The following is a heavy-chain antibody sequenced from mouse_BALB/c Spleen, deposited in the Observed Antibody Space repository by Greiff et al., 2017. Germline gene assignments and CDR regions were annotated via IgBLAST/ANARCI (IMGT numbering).Heavy chain of an antibody. CDR1: GFTFTDYY. Sequence: EVQLVESGGGLVQPGGSLRLSCATSGFTFTDYYMSWVRQPPGKALEWLGFIRNKANGYTTEYSASVKGRFTISRDNSQSILYLQMNTLRAEDSATYYCARVIRYYFDYWGQGTTLTVSS. CDR2: IRNKANGYTT. J-gene: IGHJ2*01. V-gene: IGHV7-3*02. CDR3: ARVIRYYFDY.